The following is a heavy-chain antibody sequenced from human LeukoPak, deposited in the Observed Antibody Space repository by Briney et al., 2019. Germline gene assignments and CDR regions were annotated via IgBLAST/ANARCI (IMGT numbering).Heavy chain of an antibody. CDR2: IYPGDSDT. CDR3: ARFAYCGGDCLGLFDY. D-gene: IGHD2-21*01. J-gene: IGHJ4*02. Sequence: KPGESLKISCKGSGYSFTKYWIGWVRQMPGKGLEWMGIIYPGDSDTRYSPSFQGQVTISADKSISTAYLQWSSLKASDTAMYYCARFAYCGGDCLGLFDYWGQGTLVTVSS. V-gene: IGHV5-51*03. CDR1: GYSFTKYW.